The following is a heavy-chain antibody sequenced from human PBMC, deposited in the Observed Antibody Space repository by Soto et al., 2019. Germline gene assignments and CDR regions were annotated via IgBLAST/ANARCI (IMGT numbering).Heavy chain of an antibody. Sequence: QVQLQESGPGLVKPSQTLSLTCTVSGGSINSGAHYWSWLRQHPGKGLEWIGYIYYSGDTQYNPSLKSRVTISLDTSKNQFSLKLNSVTAADTAVYYCARVESASWVDYWGQGTLVTVSS. D-gene: IGHD2-2*01. CDR3: ARVESASWVDY. CDR1: GGSINSGAHY. CDR2: IYYSGDT. V-gene: IGHV4-31*03. J-gene: IGHJ4*02.